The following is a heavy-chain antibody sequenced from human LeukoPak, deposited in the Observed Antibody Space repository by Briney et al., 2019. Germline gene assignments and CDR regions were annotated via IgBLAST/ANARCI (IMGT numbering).Heavy chain of an antibody. CDR1: GFTLSDSA. J-gene: IGHJ4*02. CDR3: ARHMDPDFGDKKLFDY. D-gene: IGHD4-23*01. CDR2: IRSKTNSYAT. Sequence: GGSLTLSCAASGFTLSDSAMRWVRQASDKGLEWVGRIRSKTNSYATEYAASVKGRFTISRDDSKNTIYLQMNSLKTEDTAVYYCARHMDPDFGDKKLFDYWGLGTQVTVSS. V-gene: IGHV3-73*01.